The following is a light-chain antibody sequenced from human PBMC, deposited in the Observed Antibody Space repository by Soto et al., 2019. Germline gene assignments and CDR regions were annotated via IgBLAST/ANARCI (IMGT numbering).Light chain of an antibody. CDR2: AAS. CDR3: QQVESYPST. Sequence: DIQMTQSPSSLSASVGDRVTITCRASQSISSYLNWYQQKPGKAPKLLIYAASSLQSGVPSRFSGSGFGTDFTLTITSLQPEDFATYYCQQVESYPSTFGGGTKVEMK. V-gene: IGKV1-39*01. CDR1: QSISSY. J-gene: IGKJ4*01.